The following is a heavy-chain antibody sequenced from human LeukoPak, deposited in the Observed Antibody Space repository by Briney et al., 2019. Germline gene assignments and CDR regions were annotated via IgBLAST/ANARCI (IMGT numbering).Heavy chain of an antibody. CDR2: IYYSGST. CDR3: ARETTVVEDYFDY. D-gene: IGHD4-23*01. CDR1: GGSISSYY. Sequence: SETLSLTCTVSGGSISSYYWSWIRQPPGKGLEWIGYIYYSGSTNYNPSLKSQVTISVDTSKNQFSLKLSSVTAADTAVYYCARETTVVEDYFDYWGQGTLVTVSS. V-gene: IGHV4-59*01. J-gene: IGHJ4*02.